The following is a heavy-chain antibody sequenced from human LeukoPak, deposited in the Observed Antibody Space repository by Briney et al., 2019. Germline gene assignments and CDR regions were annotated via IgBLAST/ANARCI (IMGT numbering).Heavy chain of an antibody. J-gene: IGHJ4*02. Sequence: ASVKVSCKASGYTFTSYDINGVRQATGQGLEWMGWMNPNSGNTGYAQKFQGRVTMTRNTSISTAYMELSSLRSDDTAVYYCARLLSDDYGDYAHFQWGQGTLVTVSS. V-gene: IGHV1-8*01. CDR2: MNPNSGNT. D-gene: IGHD4-17*01. CDR1: GYTFTSYD. CDR3: ARLLSDDYGDYAHFQ.